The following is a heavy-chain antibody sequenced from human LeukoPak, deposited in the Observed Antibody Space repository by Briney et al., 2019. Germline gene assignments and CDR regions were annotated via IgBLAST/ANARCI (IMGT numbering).Heavy chain of an antibody. J-gene: IGHJ4*02. CDR1: GYTFSNHY. CDR2: ISPSGDST. Sequence: ASVKVSCKASGYTFSNHYLHWVRQAPGQGLEWMGVISPSGDSTTYAQKFQGRVTMTRDTFTNIVYMELSSLRSEDTAVYYCASEIAMTGYFDYWGQGTLVTVSS. CDR3: ASEIAMTGYFDY. D-gene: IGHD6-19*01. V-gene: IGHV1-46*01.